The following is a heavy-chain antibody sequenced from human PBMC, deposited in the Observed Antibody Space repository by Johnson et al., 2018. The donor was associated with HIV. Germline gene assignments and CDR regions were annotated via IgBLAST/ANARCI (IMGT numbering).Heavy chain of an antibody. V-gene: IGHV3-13*01. Sequence: VQLVESGGGLVQPGGSLRLSCAASGFNFSRYDMHWVRQVTGKGLEWVSAIGPAGDTYYPGSVKGRFTISRENAKNSLSLRMNSLRAGDTAVYYCAREMAWEDAFDVWGQGTMVTVSS. CDR3: AREMAWEDAFDV. CDR1: GFNFSRYD. J-gene: IGHJ3*01. D-gene: IGHD5-24*01. CDR2: IGPAGDT.